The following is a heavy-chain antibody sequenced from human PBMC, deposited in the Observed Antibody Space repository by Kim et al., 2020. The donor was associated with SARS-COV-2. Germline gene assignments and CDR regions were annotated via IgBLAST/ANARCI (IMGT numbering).Heavy chain of an antibody. Sequence: SETLSLTCTVSGGSISSGGYYWSWIRQHPGKGLEWIGYIYYSGSTYYNPSLKSRVTISVDTSKNQFSLKLSSVTAADTAVYYCARVTTIFGVVDSGFDYWGQGTLVTVSS. CDR1: GGSISSGGYY. CDR2: IYYSGST. V-gene: IGHV4-31*03. CDR3: ARVTTIFGVVDSGFDY. J-gene: IGHJ4*02. D-gene: IGHD3-3*01.